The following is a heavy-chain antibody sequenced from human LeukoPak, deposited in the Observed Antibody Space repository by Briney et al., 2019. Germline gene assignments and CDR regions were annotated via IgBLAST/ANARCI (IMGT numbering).Heavy chain of an antibody. CDR3: ARHNTIFGVLVPLDY. V-gene: IGHV4-4*07. CDR1: GGSISSYY. D-gene: IGHD3-3*01. Sequence: SETLSLTCTVSGGSISSYYWSWIRQPAGKGLEWIGRIYTSGSTNCNPSLKSRVTISIDKSKNHFSLNLSSVTAADTAVYYRARHNTIFGVLVPLDYWGQGTLVTVSS. CDR2: IYTSGST. J-gene: IGHJ4*02.